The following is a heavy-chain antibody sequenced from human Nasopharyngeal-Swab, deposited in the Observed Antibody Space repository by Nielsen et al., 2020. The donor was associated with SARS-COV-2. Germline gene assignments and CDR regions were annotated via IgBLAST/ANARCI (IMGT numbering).Heavy chain of an antibody. D-gene: IGHD3-22*01. CDR1: GFTFKNYA. CDR3: AGNHDNTF. CDR2: SSGSGTFT. V-gene: IGHV3-23*01. J-gene: IGHJ4*02. Sequence: GGSLRLSCTTSGFTFKNYAMSWVRQAPGKGLDWVSGSSGSGTFTYYADAVKGRFTVSRDNSQNTLYLHMNSLRAEDTAVYYCAGNHDNTFWGQGNLVAVS.